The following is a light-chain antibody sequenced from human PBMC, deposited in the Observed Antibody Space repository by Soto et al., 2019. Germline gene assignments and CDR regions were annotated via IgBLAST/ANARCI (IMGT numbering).Light chain of an antibody. CDR3: QQSNNWPWT. CDR1: QSVRGN. V-gene: IGKV3-15*01. J-gene: IGKJ1*01. Sequence: EIVMTQSPATLSVSPGERATLSCRASQSVRGNLAWYQKRPGQAPRLLIYGASTRATGIPARFSGSGSGTEFTLTISSLQSEDFAVYYCQQSNNWPWTFGQGTKVEIK. CDR2: GAS.